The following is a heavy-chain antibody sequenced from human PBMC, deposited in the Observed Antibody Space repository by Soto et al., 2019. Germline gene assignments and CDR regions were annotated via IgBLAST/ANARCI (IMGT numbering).Heavy chain of an antibody. Sequence: GASVKVSCKASGYTFTSYGISWLRQSPGQGLEWMGWISAYNGNTNYAQKLQGRVTMTTDTSTSTAYMELRSLRSDDTAVYYCARAGVPLYCSGGSCYSKNWFDPWGQGTLVTVSS. J-gene: IGHJ5*02. CDR2: ISAYNGNT. CDR3: ARAGVPLYCSGGSCYSKNWFDP. CDR1: GYTFTSYG. V-gene: IGHV1-18*01. D-gene: IGHD2-15*01.